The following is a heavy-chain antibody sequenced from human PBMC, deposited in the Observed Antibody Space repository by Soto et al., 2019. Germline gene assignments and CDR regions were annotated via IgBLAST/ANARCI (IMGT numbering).Heavy chain of an antibody. CDR3: AKESVAGYSGYDYYYYYYMDV. J-gene: IGHJ6*03. CDR2: ISGSGGST. V-gene: IGHV3-23*01. CDR1: GFTFSSYA. Sequence: EVQLLESGGGLVQPGGSLRLSCAASGFTFSSYAMSWVRQAPGKGLEWVSAISGSGGSTYYADSVKGRFTISRDNSKNTLYLQMNSLRAEDTAVYYCAKESVAGYSGYDYYYYYYMDVWGKGTTVTVSS. D-gene: IGHD5-12*01.